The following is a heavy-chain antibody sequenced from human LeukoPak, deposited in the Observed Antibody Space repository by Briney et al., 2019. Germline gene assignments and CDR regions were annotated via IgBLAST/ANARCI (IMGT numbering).Heavy chain of an antibody. CDR3: ARGPVTPNLYYFDY. J-gene: IGHJ4*02. Sequence: SVKVSCKASGGTLSSYAISWVRQAPEQGLEWMGRSIPILGIANYAQKFQGRVTITADKSTSTAYMELSSLRSEDTAVYYCARGPVTPNLYYFDYWGQGTLVTVSS. V-gene: IGHV1-69*04. CDR1: GGTLSSYA. D-gene: IGHD4-23*01. CDR2: SIPILGIA.